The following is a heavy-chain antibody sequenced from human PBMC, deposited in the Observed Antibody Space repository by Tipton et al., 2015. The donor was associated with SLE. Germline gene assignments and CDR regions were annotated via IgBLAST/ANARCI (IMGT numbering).Heavy chain of an antibody. Sequence: TLSLTCTVSGGSISSGGHYWSWIRQHPGKGLEWIGYIYYSGSTFYNPSLNSRVTISVDTSKNQFSLKLTSVTAADTAVYYCARHPGSSWYRGRYFDYWDQGTLVTVSS. V-gene: IGHV4-31*03. CDR2: IYYSGST. D-gene: IGHD6-13*01. CDR1: GGSISSGGHY. CDR3: ARHPGSSWYRGRYFDY. J-gene: IGHJ4*02.